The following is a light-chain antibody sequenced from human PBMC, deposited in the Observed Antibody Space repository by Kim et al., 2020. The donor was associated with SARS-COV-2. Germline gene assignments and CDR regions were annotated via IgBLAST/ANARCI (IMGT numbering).Light chain of an antibody. Sequence: SVSPGQTAGITCSGDKLGGKYVCWYQQRPGQSPLLVIYQNTKRPSGIPERFSGSNSGNTATLTISGTQAMDEADYYCQAWDSSTAVFGGGTQLTVL. CDR2: QNT. CDR1: KLGGKY. V-gene: IGLV3-1*01. CDR3: QAWDSSTAV. J-gene: IGLJ2*01.